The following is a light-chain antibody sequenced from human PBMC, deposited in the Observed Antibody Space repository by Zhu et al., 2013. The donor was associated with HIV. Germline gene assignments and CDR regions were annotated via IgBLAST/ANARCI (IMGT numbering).Light chain of an antibody. CDR3: SSYTSSSTLYV. CDR1: SSDVGGYNY. CDR2: EVS. V-gene: IGLV2-14*01. J-gene: IGLJ1*01. Sequence: QSALTQPASVSGSPGQSIXISCTGTSSDVGGYNYVSWYQQHPGKAPKLMIYEVSNRPSGVSNRFSGSKSGNTASLTISGLQAEDEADYYCSSYTSSSTLYVFGTGTKVTVL.